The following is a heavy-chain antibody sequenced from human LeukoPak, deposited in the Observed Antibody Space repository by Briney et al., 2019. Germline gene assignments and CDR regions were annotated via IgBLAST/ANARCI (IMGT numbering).Heavy chain of an antibody. D-gene: IGHD6-19*01. Sequence: PGGSLRLSCAASGFTFSSYSMNWVRQAPGKGLEWVSYISSSSSTIYYADSVKGRFTISRDNAGNTLYLQMNSLIAEDTAVYYCAKDGARQWLMDWGQGTLVTVSS. V-gene: IGHV3-48*01. CDR3: AKDGARQWLMD. CDR2: ISSSSSTI. J-gene: IGHJ4*02. CDR1: GFTFSSYS.